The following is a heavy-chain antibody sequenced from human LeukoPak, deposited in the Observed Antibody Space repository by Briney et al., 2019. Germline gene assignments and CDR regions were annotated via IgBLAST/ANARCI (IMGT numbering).Heavy chain of an antibody. D-gene: IGHD2-2*01. CDR1: GGSISSYY. J-gene: IGHJ4*02. Sequence: SETLSLTCTVSGGSISSYYWSWIRQPAGKGLEWIGRIYTSGSTNYNPSLKSRVTMSVDTSKNQFSLKLSSVTAADTAVYYCARRDCSSTSCYGAYPEEMGWGQGTLVTVSS. CDR3: ARRDCSSTSCYGAYPEEMG. V-gene: IGHV4-4*07. CDR2: IYTSGST.